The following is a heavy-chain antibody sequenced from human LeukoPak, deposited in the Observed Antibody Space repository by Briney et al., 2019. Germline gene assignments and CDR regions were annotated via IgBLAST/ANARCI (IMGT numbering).Heavy chain of an antibody. CDR1: GGSISSYY. CDR3: ARSGWAHLDGWFDP. J-gene: IGHJ5*02. Sequence: SETLSLTCTVSGGSISSYYWSWIRQPPGKGLEWIGHMYYSGSTNYNPSLKSRVTISVDTSKNQFSLKLSSVTAADTAVYYCARSGWAHLDGWFDPWGQGTLVTVSS. V-gene: IGHV4-59*08. D-gene: IGHD6-19*01. CDR2: MYYSGST.